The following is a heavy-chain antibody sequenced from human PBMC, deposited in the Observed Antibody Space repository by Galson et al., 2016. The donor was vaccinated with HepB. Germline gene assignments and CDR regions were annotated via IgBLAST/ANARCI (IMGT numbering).Heavy chain of an antibody. V-gene: IGHV4-61*02. D-gene: IGHD4-17*01. CDR2: IHNCGSP. J-gene: IGHJ4*02. Sequence: QVQLQESGPGLVKPSQTLSLTCSVSGGSISSGFYYWYWIRQPAGKGLEWVGRIHNCGSPNYNPSLKSRGAISLDTSQNQFSLKLTSVTAADTAVYYCAGGDYYGRLDYWGQGTLVSVSS. CDR1: GGSISSGFYY. CDR3: AGGDYYGRLDY.